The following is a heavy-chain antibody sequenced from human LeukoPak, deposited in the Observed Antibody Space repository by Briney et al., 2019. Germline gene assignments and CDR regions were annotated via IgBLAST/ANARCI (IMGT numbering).Heavy chain of an antibody. V-gene: IGHV4-59*08. CDR3: ARHYSSDPFDY. Sequence: SETLSLTCTVSGGSISSYYWSWIRQPPGKGLEWIAYISDIGSINYNPSLKSRVTISLDTSKNQFSLKLTSLTAADTALYFCARHYSSDPFDYWGQGTLVTVSS. CDR2: ISDIGSI. CDR1: GGSISSYY. J-gene: IGHJ4*02. D-gene: IGHD2-21*01.